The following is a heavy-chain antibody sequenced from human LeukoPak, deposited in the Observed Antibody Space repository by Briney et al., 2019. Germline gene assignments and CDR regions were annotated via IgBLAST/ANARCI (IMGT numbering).Heavy chain of an antibody. CDR3: ARVPYYYDSSGYPFYFDY. CDR1: GVTFSSYG. Sequence: GGSLRLSCAVSGVTFSSYGMHWGRHPPGRGRVGVVGVSYGGSNKYYAHSVKSRFTISRDNSKNTLYLQMNSLRAEDTAVYYCARVPYYYDSSGYPFYFDYWGQGTLVTVSS. V-gene: IGHV3-30*03. J-gene: IGHJ4*02. CDR2: VSYGGSNK. D-gene: IGHD3-22*01.